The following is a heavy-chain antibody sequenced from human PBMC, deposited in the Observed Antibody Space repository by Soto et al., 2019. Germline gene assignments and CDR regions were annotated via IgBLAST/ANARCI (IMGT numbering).Heavy chain of an antibody. Sequence: QVQLQESGPGLVKPSQTLSLTCTVSGGSISSGGYYWSWIRQHPGKGLEWIGYIYYSGSTYYNPSLKSRVTISVDTSKNQFSLKLSSVTAADTAVYYCARGVTMVRGVIGFAFDIWGQGTMVTVSS. CDR1: GGSISSGGYY. CDR3: ARGVTMVRGVIGFAFDI. D-gene: IGHD3-10*01. V-gene: IGHV4-31*03. CDR2: IYYSGST. J-gene: IGHJ3*02.